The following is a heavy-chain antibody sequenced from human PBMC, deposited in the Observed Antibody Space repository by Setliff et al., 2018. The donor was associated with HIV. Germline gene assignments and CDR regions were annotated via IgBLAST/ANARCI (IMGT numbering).Heavy chain of an antibody. Sequence: VASVKVSCKASGGTFSSYAISWVRQAPGQGLEWMGGIIPIFGTANYAQKFQGRVTITTDESTSTAYMELSSLRSEDTAVYYCARDGYSSSWYVISGSFDYWGQGILVTVSS. V-gene: IGHV1-69*05. J-gene: IGHJ4*02. D-gene: IGHD6-13*01. CDR2: IIPIFGTA. CDR3: ARDGYSSSWYVISGSFDY. CDR1: GGTFSSYA.